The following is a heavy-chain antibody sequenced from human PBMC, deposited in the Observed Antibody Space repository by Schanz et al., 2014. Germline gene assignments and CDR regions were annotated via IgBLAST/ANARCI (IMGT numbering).Heavy chain of an antibody. J-gene: IGHJ4*02. CDR3: ARIGGSVFDY. V-gene: IGHV3-11*01. Sequence: VQLVDSGGGLVKPGGSLRLSCTASGFPFSDYFMAWIRQPPGRGLEWVSYIGNGGVTIYYADSVKGRFTISRDNSKNSLYLQINSRRAEDTAVYYCARIGGSVFDYWAQGTLVTVSS. CDR2: IGNGGVTI. CDR1: GFPFSDYF. D-gene: IGHD3-10*01.